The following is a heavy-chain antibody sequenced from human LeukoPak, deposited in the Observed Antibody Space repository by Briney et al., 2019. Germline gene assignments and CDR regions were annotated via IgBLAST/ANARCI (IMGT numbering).Heavy chain of an antibody. J-gene: IGHJ6*03. Sequence: GGSLRLSCAASRFTFSNYAMSWVRQAPGKGLEWVSAITGNGDYTDYADSVKGRFTISRDNSKNAAYLQMNSLRSEDTAVYYCARGPWFGELNPYYYYMDVWGKGTTVTISS. CDR1: RFTFSNYA. D-gene: IGHD3-10*01. CDR2: ITGNGDYT. V-gene: IGHV3-23*01. CDR3: ARGPWFGELNPYYYYMDV.